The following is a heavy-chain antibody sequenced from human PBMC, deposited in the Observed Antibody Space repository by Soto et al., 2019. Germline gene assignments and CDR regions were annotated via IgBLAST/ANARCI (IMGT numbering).Heavy chain of an antibody. V-gene: IGHV4-39*02. CDR1: GASIISSSYY. D-gene: IGHD6-19*01. Sequence: SETLSLTCTVSGASIISSSYYWGWIRQPPGKGLEWIGSINYSGSTYYNPSLKSRVTISADTSKNQFSLKLRSVTAADTAVYYCARERLAVAGKGGWFDPWGQEALVTVSS. CDR3: ARERLAVAGKGGWFDP. J-gene: IGHJ5*02. CDR2: INYSGST.